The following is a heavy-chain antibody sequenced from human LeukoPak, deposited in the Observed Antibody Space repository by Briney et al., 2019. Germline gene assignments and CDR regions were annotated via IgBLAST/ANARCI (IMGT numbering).Heavy chain of an antibody. CDR2: ISSSSSYI. D-gene: IGHD4-23*01. CDR1: GFTFSSYS. J-gene: IGHJ6*03. V-gene: IGHV3-21*04. Sequence: GGSLRLSCAASGFTFSSYSMDWVRQAPGKGLEWVSSISSSSSYIYYADSVKGRFTISRDNAKNSLYLQMNSLKASDTAMYYCARLPGERGGNFEYYYYYYYMDVWGKGTTVTVSS. CDR3: ARLPGERGGNFEYYYYYYYMDV.